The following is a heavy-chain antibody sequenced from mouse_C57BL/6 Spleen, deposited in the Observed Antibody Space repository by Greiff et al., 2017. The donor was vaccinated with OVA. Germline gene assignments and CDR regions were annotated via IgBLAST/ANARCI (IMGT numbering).Heavy chain of an antibody. CDR2: ISSGSSTI. Sequence: DVKLVESGGGLVKPGGSLKLSCAASGFTFSDYGMHWVRQAPEKGLEWVAYISSGSSTIYYADTVKGRFTISRDNAKNTLFLQMTSLRSEDTAMYYCAGYAMDYWGQGTSVTVSS. CDR1: GFTFSDYG. CDR3: AGYAMDY. J-gene: IGHJ4*01. V-gene: IGHV5-17*01.